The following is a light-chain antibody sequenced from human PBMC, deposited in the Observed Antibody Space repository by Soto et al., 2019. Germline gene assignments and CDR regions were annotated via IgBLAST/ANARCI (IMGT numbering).Light chain of an antibody. J-gene: IGLJ1*01. Sequence: QSVLTQPPSASGSPGQSVTISCTGTSSDVGGYNYVSWYQQHPGKAPKLIIYEVTKRPSGVPDRFSGSKAGNTASLTVSGLQAEDEADYYCAYAATYTYVFGTGTQLTVL. CDR1: SSDVGGYNY. CDR3: CAYAATYTYV. CDR2: EVT. V-gene: IGLV2-8*01.